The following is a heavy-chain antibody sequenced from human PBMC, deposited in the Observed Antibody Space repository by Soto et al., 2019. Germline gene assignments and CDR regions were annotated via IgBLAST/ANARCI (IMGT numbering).Heavy chain of an antibody. D-gene: IGHD3-22*01. CDR1: GGSFSGYY. CDR2: INHSGST. J-gene: IGHJ4*02. CDR3: ARGLPSDYYYDSSGYYSGFDY. Sequence: SETLSLTCAVYGGSFSGYYWSWIRQPPGKGLEWIGEINHSGSTNYNPSLKSRVTISVDTSKNQFSLKLSSVTAADTAVYYCARGLPSDYYYDSSGYYSGFDYWGQGTLVTVS. V-gene: IGHV4-34*01.